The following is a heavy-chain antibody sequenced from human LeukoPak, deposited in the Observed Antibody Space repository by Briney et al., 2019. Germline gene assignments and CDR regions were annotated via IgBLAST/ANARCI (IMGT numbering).Heavy chain of an antibody. CDR3: ARSELGYCSSTSCLRFDP. Sequence: ASVKVSCKASGYTFTSYGISWVRQAPGQGLEWMGWISAYNGNTNYAQKLQGRVTMTTDTSTSTAYMELRSLRSDDTAVYYCARSELGYCSSTSCLRFDPWGQGPLVTVSS. CDR2: ISAYNGNT. CDR1: GYTFTSYG. D-gene: IGHD2-2*01. V-gene: IGHV1-18*01. J-gene: IGHJ5*02.